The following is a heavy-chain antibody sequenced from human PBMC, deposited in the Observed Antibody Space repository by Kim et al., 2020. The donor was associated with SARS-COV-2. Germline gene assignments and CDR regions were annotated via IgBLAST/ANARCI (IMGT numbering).Heavy chain of an antibody. CDR1: GFTFSSYG. CDR3: AKELAFRSSGPYYGMDV. V-gene: IGHV3-30*18. J-gene: IGHJ6*02. D-gene: IGHD3-22*01. Sequence: GGSLRLSCAASGFTFSSYGMHRVRQAPGKGLEWVAVISYDGSNKYYADSVKGRFTISRDNSKNTLYLQMNSLRAEDTAVYYCAKELAFRSSGPYYGMDVWGQGTTVTVSS. CDR2: ISYDGSNK.